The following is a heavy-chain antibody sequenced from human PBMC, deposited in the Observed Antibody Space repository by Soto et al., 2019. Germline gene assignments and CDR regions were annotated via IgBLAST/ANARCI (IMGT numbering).Heavy chain of an antibody. CDR3: ARELIAVAGSNYYYGMDV. J-gene: IGHJ6*02. CDR1: GYTFTSYA. V-gene: IGHV7-4-1*01. D-gene: IGHD6-19*01. Sequence: ASVKVSCKASGYTFTSYAMNWVRQAPGQGLEWMGWINTNTGNPTYAQGFTGRFVFSLDTSVSTAYLQICSLKAEDTAVYYCARELIAVAGSNYYYGMDVWGQGTTVTV. CDR2: INTNTGNP.